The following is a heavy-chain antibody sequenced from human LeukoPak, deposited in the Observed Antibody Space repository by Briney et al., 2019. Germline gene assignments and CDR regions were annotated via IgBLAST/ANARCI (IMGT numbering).Heavy chain of an antibody. J-gene: IGHJ4*02. CDR2: IYHSGST. CDR3: ARGRDGHKPDFDY. V-gene: IGHV4-30-2*01. CDR1: GGSISSGGYS. Sequence: SETLSLTCAVSGGSISSGGYSWSWIRQPPGKGLEWIGYIYHSGSTYYNPSLKSRVTISVDRSKNQFSLKLSSVTAADTAVYYCARGRDGHKPDFDYWGQGTLVTVSS. D-gene: IGHD5-24*01.